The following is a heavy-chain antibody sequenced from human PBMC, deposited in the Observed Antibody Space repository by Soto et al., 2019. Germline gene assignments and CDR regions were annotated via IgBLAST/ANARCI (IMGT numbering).Heavy chain of an antibody. J-gene: IGHJ5*02. Sequence: ASVKVSCKASGYTFTGYYMHWVRQAPGQGLEWMGWINPNSGGTNYAQKFQGRVTMTRDTSISTAYMELSRLRSDDTAVYYCARDRESIVLMVYAIGWFGPWGQGTLVTVSS. CDR1: GYTFTGYY. V-gene: IGHV1-2*02. D-gene: IGHD2-8*01. CDR3: ARDRESIVLMVYAIGWFGP. CDR2: INPNSGGT.